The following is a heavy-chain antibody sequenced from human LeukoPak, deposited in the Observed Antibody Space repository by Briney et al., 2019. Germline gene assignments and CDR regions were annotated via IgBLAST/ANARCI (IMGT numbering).Heavy chain of an antibody. J-gene: IGHJ4*02. CDR3: ARDQAHAPYCSSTSCYTGSYFDC. D-gene: IGHD2-2*02. CDR1: GYTFTGYY. V-gene: IGHV1-2*02. CDR2: INPNSGGT. Sequence: ASVKVSCKASGYTFTGYYMHWVRQAPGQGLEWMGWINPNSGGTNYAQKFQGRVTMTRDTSISTAYMELSRLRSDDTAVYYCARDQAHAPYCSSTSCYTGSYFDCWGQGTLVTVSS.